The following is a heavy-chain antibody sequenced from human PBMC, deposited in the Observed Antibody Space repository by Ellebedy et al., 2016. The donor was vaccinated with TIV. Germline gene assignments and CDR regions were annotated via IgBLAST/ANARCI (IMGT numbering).Heavy chain of an antibody. D-gene: IGHD3-16*01. CDR1: GYTFALYT. V-gene: IGHV1-3*01. CDR3: AKDRGGTGDFDY. CDR2: INPDTGNT. J-gene: IGHJ4*02. Sequence: AASVKVSCKASGYTFALYTMHWVRQAPGQRLEWLGWINPDTGNTEYSQHFHGRVTFTTDTAASKVYMSLSSLGSEDTAVYYWAKDRGGTGDFDYWGQGTLVTVSS.